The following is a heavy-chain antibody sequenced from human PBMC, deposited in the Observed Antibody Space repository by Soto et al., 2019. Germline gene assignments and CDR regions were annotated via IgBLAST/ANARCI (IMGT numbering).Heavy chain of an antibody. V-gene: IGHV1-69*01. J-gene: IGHJ5*02. Sequence: QVQLVQSGAEVRKPGSSVRVSCKASGGSFNRHTISWVRQAPGQGLEWMGGIIPIFGTANYAQKFQGRVTITADESTSTAYMELSSLRSEDTAVYYCARVLGITMTGGWFDPWGQGTLVTVSS. D-gene: IGHD3-22*01. CDR2: IIPIFGTA. CDR1: GGSFNRHT. CDR3: ARVLGITMTGGWFDP.